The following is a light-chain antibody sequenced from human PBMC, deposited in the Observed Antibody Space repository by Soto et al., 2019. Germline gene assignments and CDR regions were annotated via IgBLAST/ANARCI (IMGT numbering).Light chain of an antibody. CDR1: QSVSRY. CDR2: DAS. V-gene: IGKV3-11*01. CDR3: QQRYNRLN. J-gene: IGKJ4*01. Sequence: EVVLTQSPATLSLSPGERATLSCRASQSVSRYLAWYQQKPGQAPRLLIYDASNRPTGIPARFSGSGSAADFTLTISSLEPEDFAVYDCQQRYNRLNFGGGTRVEIK.